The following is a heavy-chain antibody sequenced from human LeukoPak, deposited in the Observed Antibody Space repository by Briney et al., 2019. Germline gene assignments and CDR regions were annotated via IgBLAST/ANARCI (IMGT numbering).Heavy chain of an antibody. CDR1: GFTVSSNY. D-gene: IGHD4-17*01. J-gene: IGHJ3*02. CDR3: AREATVSQGAFDI. V-gene: IGHV3-53*01. CDR2: IYSGGTI. Sequence: PGGSLRLSCAASGFTVSSNYMSWVRQAPGKGLEWVSVIYSGGTIYYADSVKGRFTISRDSSEKTVYLQMNSLRAEDTAVYYCAREATVSQGAFDIWGQGTMVTVSS.